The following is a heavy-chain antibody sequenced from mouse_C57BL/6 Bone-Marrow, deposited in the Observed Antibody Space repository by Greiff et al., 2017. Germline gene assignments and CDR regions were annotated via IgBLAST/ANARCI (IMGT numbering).Heavy chain of an antibody. V-gene: IGHV2-5*01. CDR2: IWRGGST. CDR1: GFSLTSYG. D-gene: IGHD1-1*01. CDR3: AIPYYGSSPWYFDV. J-gene: IGHJ1*03. Sequence: VTLEESGPGLVQPSQSLSITCTVSGFSLTSYGVHWVRQSPGKGLEWLGVIWRGGSTDYTAAFMSRLSITKDNSKSQVFFKMNSLQADDTAIYYCAIPYYGSSPWYFDVWGTGTTVTVSS.